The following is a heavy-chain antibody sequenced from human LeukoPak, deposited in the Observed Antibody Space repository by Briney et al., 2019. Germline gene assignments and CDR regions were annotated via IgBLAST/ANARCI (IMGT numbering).Heavy chain of an antibody. CDR3: ARDRYYDPESTFDY. CDR1: GFTFSSYW. J-gene: IGHJ4*02. CDR2: INSDGSST. V-gene: IGHV3-74*01. Sequence: GGSLRLSCAASGFTFSSYWMHWVRQAPVKELVWVSRINSDGSSTSYADSVKGRFTISRDNAKNTPYLQMNSLRAEDTAVYYCARDRYYDPESTFDYWGQGTLVTVSS. D-gene: IGHD3-3*01.